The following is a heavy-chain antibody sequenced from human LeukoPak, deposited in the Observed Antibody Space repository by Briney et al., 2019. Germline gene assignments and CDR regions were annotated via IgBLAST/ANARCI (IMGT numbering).Heavy chain of an antibody. Sequence: GESLKISCKGSGYSFAYSFSIDWLGWVRQMPGKGLVWMGIIYPDDSGARYSPSFPGPVTISVDTTISTTYLQWPSLKASDTAMYYCARQPHYGDYPGDGTVDVWGQGTMVTVSS. CDR3: ARQPHYGDYPGDGTVDV. CDR1: GYSFAYSFSIDW. V-gene: IGHV5-51*01. J-gene: IGHJ3*01. D-gene: IGHD4-17*01. CDR2: IYPDDSGA.